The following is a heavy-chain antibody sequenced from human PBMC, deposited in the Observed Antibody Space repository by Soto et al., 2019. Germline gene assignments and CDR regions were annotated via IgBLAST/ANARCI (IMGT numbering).Heavy chain of an antibody. V-gene: IGHV4-59*08. Sequence: PSETLSLTCAVSGGSMSSYYWSWIRQPPGKGLEWIAYIYYSGSANSNPSLKSRVTISVDTSKNHFSLKLSSVTAADTAVYYCVRHSNSHRKALDYWGQGTLVTLSS. D-gene: IGHD6-13*01. J-gene: IGHJ4*02. CDR3: VRHSNSHRKALDY. CDR1: GGSMSSYY. CDR2: IYYSGSA.